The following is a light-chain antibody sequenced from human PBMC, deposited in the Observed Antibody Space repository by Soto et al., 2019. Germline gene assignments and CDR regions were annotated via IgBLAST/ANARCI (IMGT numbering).Light chain of an antibody. V-gene: IGKV3-20*01. Sequence: DIVLTQSPGTLSLSPGERATLSCRASQSVSSNFLAWYQQKPGQAPRLLIFGASSRATGIPDRFSGSGSGTGFALTISRLEPEDVAVYYCQQYGGSSYTFGQGTKLEIK. J-gene: IGKJ2*01. CDR1: QSVSSNF. CDR3: QQYGGSSYT. CDR2: GAS.